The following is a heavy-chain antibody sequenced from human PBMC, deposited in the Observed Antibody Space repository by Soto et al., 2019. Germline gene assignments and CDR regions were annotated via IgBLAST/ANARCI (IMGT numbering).Heavy chain of an antibody. CDR1: GFTFSSYW. CDR2: INSDGSST. V-gene: IGHV3-74*01. CDR3: ARDQGYCSGGSCIHWFDP. Sequence: PGGSLRLSCAASGFTFSSYWMHWVRQAPGKGLVWVSRINSDGSSTSYADSVKGRFTISRDNAKNTLYLQMNILIAEDTAVYYCARDQGYCSGGSCIHWFDPWGQGTLVTVSS. D-gene: IGHD2-15*01. J-gene: IGHJ5*02.